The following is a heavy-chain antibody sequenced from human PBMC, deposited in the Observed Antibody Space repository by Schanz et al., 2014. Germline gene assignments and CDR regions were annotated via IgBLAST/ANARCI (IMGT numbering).Heavy chain of an antibody. CDR3: AKSLESCPGGRCSRGYFDY. Sequence: EVQLLESGGGLVQPGGSLRLSCAASGFTFSSNSMNWVRQAPGKGLEWVSYVSSSSSYTHYADSVKGRFTISRDNAKSSLYLQMNSLRVEDTAVYYCAKSLESCPGGRCSRGYFDYWGQGTLVTVSS. CDR1: GFTFSSNS. D-gene: IGHD2-8*02. V-gene: IGHV3-48*04. J-gene: IGHJ4*02. CDR2: VSSSSSYT.